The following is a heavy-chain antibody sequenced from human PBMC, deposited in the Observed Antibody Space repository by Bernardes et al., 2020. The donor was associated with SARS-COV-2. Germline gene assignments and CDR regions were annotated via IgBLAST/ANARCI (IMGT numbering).Heavy chain of an antibody. CDR3: AKEQGGVYDFWSGYYPQDYCYGMDV. V-gene: IGHV3-23*01. D-gene: IGHD3-3*01. J-gene: IGHJ6*02. Sequence: GGSLRLSCAASGFTFSSYAMSWVRQAPGKGLEWVSAISGSGGSTYYADSVKGRFTISRDNSKNTLYLQMNSLRAEDTAVYYCAKEQGGVYDFWSGYYPQDYCYGMDVWGQGTTVTVSS. CDR2: ISGSGGST. CDR1: GFTFSSYA.